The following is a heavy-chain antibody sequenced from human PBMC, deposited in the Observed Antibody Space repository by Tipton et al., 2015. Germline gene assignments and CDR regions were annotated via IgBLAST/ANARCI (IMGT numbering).Heavy chain of an antibody. D-gene: IGHD3-22*01. CDR3: ARGGAGYYYDSVGYLS. J-gene: IGHJ5*02. V-gene: IGHV4-4*02. CDR1: GASINSNNW. CDR2: IYHGGTT. Sequence: GLVKPSGTLSLTCGVSGASINSNNWWSWVRQPPGQGLEWIGDIYHGGTTNYNPSLLSRVTMSLDPSKNPFSLSLTSVTAADTAVYYCARGGAGYYYDSVGYLSWGQGTLVTVSS.